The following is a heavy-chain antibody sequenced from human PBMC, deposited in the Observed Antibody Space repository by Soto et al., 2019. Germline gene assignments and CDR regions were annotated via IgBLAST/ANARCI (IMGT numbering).Heavy chain of an antibody. J-gene: IGHJ4*02. V-gene: IGHV4-61*01. CDR1: CGSVISGSYY. CDR2: IYYSGST. D-gene: IGHD3-9*01. CDR3: ASYHYDILTGYSTALDY. Sequence: SETLSLTCTFSCGSVISGSYYWSWIRQPPGKGLEWIGYIYYSGSTNYNPSLKSRVTISVDTSKNQFSLKLSSVTAADTAVYYCASYHYDILTGYSTALDYWGQGTLVTVS.